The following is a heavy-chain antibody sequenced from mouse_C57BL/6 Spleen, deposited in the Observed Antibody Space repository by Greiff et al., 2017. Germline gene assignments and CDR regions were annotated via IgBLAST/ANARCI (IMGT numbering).Heavy chain of an antibody. CDR2: INYDGSST. CDR3: ARDRGTTVVESYWYFDV. CDR1: GFTFSDYY. Sequence: EVMLVESEGGLVQPGSSMKLSCTASGFTFSDYYMAWVRQVPEKGLEWVANINYDGSSTYYLDSLKSRFIISRDNAKNILYLQMSSLKSEDTATYYCARDRGTTVVESYWYFDVWGTGTTVTVSS. D-gene: IGHD1-1*01. V-gene: IGHV5-16*01. J-gene: IGHJ1*03.